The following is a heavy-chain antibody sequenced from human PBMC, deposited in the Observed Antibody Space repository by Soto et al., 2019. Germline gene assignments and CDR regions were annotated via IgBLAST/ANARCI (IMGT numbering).Heavy chain of an antibody. CDR3: ARDGRGSGWPYYYGMDV. Sequence: SETLSLTCTVSGGSISSGGYYWSWIRQHPGKGLEWIGYVYYSGSTYYNPSLKSRVTISVDTSKNQFSLKLSSVTAADTAVYYCARDGRGSGWPYYYGMDVWGQGTTVTVSS. D-gene: IGHD6-19*01. CDR1: GGSISSGGYY. J-gene: IGHJ6*02. CDR2: VYYSGST. V-gene: IGHV4-31*03.